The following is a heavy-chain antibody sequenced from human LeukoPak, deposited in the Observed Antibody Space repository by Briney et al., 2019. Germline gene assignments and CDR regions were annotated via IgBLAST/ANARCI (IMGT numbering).Heavy chain of an antibody. V-gene: IGHV1-8*01. D-gene: IGHD5-24*01. J-gene: IGHJ3*02. Sequence: ASVKVPCKASGYTFTSYDINWVRQATGQGLEWMGWMNPNSGNTGYAQKFQGRVTMTRNTSISTAYMELSSLRSEDTAVYYCARWRRDGYNFAFDIWGQGTMVTVSS. CDR2: MNPNSGNT. CDR3: ARWRRDGYNFAFDI. CDR1: GYTFTSYD.